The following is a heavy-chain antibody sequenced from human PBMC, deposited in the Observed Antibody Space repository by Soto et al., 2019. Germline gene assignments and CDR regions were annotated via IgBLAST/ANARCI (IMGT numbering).Heavy chain of an antibody. J-gene: IGHJ4*02. D-gene: IGHD3-3*01. V-gene: IGHV4-39*01. CDR1: GGSISSSSYY. CDR3: ARQIRSDFWSGYTQPFDY. Sequence: QLQLQESGPGLVKPSETLSLTRTVSGGSISSSSYYWGWIRQPPGKGLEWIGSIYYSGSTYYNPYLKSRVTISVDTSKTQFSLKLSSVTAADTAVYYCARQIRSDFWSGYTQPFDYWGQGTLVTVSS. CDR2: IYYSGST.